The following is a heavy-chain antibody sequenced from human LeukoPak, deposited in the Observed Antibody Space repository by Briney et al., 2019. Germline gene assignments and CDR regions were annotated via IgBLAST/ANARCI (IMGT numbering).Heavy chain of an antibody. Sequence: PGGSLRLSCAASGFTFSSYSMNWVRQAPGKGLEWVSYISSSSSTIYYADSVKGRFTISRDNAKNSLYPQMNSLRAEYTAVYDCARGILMVYVTYWYFDLWGRGTLVTVSS. D-gene: IGHD2-8*01. CDR2: ISSSSSTI. CDR1: GFTFSSYS. CDR3: ARGILMVYVTYWYFDL. V-gene: IGHV3-48*01. J-gene: IGHJ2*01.